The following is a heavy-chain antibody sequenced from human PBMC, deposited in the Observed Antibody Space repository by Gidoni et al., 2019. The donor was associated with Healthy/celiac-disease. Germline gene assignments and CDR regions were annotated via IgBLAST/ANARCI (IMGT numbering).Heavy chain of an antibody. D-gene: IGHD3-22*01. CDR1: GFTFSSYS. J-gene: IGHJ4*02. V-gene: IGHV3-21*01. Sequence: EVQLVESGGGLVKPGGSLRLSCAASGFTFSSYSMNWVRQAPGKGLEWVSSISSSSSYIYYADSVKGRFTISRDNAKNSLYLQMNSLRAEDTAVYYCARAPSDYYDSSGYYHIDYWGQGTLVTVSS. CDR3: ARAPSDYYDSSGYYHIDY. CDR2: ISSSSSYI.